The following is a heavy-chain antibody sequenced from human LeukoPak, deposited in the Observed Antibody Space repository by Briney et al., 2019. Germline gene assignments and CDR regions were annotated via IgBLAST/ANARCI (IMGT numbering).Heavy chain of an antibody. CDR1: GYTFTSYY. J-gene: IGHJ5*02. D-gene: IGHD4-23*01. Sequence: ASVKVSCKASGYTFTSYYMHWVRQAPGQGLEWMGIINPSGGSTSYAQKFQGRVTMTRDTSTSTVYMELSSLRSEDTAVYYCARAYGPLSGGNPWFDPWGQGTLVTVSS. V-gene: IGHV1-46*01. CDR3: ARAYGPLSGGNPWFDP. CDR2: INPSGGST.